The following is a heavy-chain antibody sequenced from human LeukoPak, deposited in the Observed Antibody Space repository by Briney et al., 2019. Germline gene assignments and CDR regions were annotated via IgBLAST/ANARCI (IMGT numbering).Heavy chain of an antibody. CDR3: ARSRVRYYDSSGRGKYNWFDP. CDR1: GGSISSYY. D-gene: IGHD3-22*01. CDR2: IYTSGST. V-gene: IGHV4-4*07. J-gene: IGHJ5*02. Sequence: SETLSLTCTVSGGSISSYYWSWIRQPAGKGLEWIGRIYTSGSTNYNPSLKSRVTMSVDTSKNQFSLKLSSVTAADMAVYYCARSRVRYYDSSGRGKYNWFDPWGQGTLVTVSS.